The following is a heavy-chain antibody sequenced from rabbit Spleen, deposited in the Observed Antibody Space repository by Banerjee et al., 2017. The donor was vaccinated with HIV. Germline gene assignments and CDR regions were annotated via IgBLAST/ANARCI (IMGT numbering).Heavy chain of an antibody. CDR1: GFDFSNYG. D-gene: IGHD2-1*01. V-gene: IGHV1S47*01. Sequence: QEQLTETGGGLVQPGGSLTLSCKASGFDFSNYGVSWVRQAPGKGLEWIGYIEPIFGKTYYASWVNGRFTVSSHNAQNTLYLQLNSLTAADTATYFCVRDLGYDDYSEKGYFNLWGQGTLVTVS. CDR3: VRDLGYDDYSEKGYFNL. CDR2: IEPIFGKT. J-gene: IGHJ4*01.